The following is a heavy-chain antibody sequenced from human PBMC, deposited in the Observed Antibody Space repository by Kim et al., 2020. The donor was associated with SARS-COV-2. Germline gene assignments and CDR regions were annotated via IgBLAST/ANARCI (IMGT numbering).Heavy chain of an antibody. V-gene: IGHV4-31*02. J-gene: IGHJ3*02. CDR3: ARRLLLGYAFDI. Sequence: YYNPSLKSRVTVSVDTSKNQFSLNLSSVTAADTAVYYCARRLLLGYAFDIWGQGTMVTVSS. D-gene: IGHD6-19*01.